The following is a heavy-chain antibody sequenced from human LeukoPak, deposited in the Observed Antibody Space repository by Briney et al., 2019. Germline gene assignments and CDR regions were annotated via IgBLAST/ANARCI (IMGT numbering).Heavy chain of an antibody. CDR2: MNPNSGNT. D-gene: IGHD2-15*01. Sequence: EASVKVSCKASGYTFTSYDINWVRQATGQGLEWMGWMNPNSGNTGYAQKFQGRVTMTRNTSISTAYMELSSLRSEDTAVYHCARSSSDCSGGSCYDWFDPWGQGTLVTVSS. V-gene: IGHV1-8*01. CDR3: ARSSSDCSGGSCYDWFDP. J-gene: IGHJ5*02. CDR1: GYTFTSYD.